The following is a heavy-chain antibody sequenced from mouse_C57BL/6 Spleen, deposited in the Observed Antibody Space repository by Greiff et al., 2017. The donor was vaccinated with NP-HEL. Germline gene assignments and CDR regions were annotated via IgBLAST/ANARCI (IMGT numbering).Heavy chain of an antibody. CDR2: ISDGGSYT. CDR1: GFTFSSYA. J-gene: IGHJ2*01. V-gene: IGHV5-4*03. CDR3: ARPDSSGYVAWFDY. D-gene: IGHD3-2*02. Sequence: DVKLVESGGGLVKPGGSLKLSCAASGFTFSSYAMSWVRQTPEKRLEWVATISDGGSYTYYPDNVKGRFTISRDNAKNNLYLQMSHLKSEDTAMYYCARPDSSGYVAWFDYWGQGTTLTVSS.